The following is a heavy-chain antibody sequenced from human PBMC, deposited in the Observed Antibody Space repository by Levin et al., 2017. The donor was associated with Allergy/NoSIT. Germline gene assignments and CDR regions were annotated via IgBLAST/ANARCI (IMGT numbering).Heavy chain of an antibody. V-gene: IGHV3-21*01. D-gene: IGHD3-22*01. CDR3: SSWAMYHYDRSAFDYFYYAMDV. CDR1: GILFSSYD. J-gene: IGHJ6*02. Sequence: GESLKISCAASGILFSSYDMNWVRQAPGKGLEWVSSISAGGNYIYYADSVKGRFTISRDNAKNSLFLQMNSLRAEDTAVYYCSSWAMYHYDRSAFDYFYYAMDVWGQGTTVTVSS. CDR2: ISAGGNYI.